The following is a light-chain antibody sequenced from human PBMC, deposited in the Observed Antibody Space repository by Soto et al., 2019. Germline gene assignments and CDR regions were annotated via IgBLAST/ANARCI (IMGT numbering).Light chain of an antibody. CDR1: QSVSSY. V-gene: IGKV3-11*01. J-gene: IGKJ1*01. Sequence: EIVLTQSPATLSLSPGERATLSCRASQSVSSYLAWYQQKPGQAPRLLIYDASNRATGIPARFSGSGSGTEFTLTISSLQSEDSAVYYCHQYNNWWTFGQGTKVDIK. CDR2: DAS. CDR3: HQYNNWWT.